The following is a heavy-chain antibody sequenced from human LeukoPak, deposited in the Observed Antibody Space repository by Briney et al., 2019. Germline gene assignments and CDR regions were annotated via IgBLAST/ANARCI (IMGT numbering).Heavy chain of an antibody. CDR2: ISSSSSYI. V-gene: IGHV3-21*01. D-gene: IGHD3-22*01. CDR1: GFTFSSYS. J-gene: IGHJ4*02. Sequence: PGGSLRLSCAASGFTFSSYSMNWVRQAPGKGLESVSSISSSSSYIYYADSMKGRFTISRDNAKNSLYLQMNSLRAEDTAVYYCARDGWFDSSGSYFDYWGQGTLVTVSS. CDR3: ARDGWFDSSGSYFDY.